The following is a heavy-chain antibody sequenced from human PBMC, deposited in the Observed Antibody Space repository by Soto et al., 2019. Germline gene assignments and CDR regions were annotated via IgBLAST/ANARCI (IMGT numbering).Heavy chain of an antibody. CDR1: GFTFNIYG. V-gene: IGHV3-30*18. J-gene: IGHJ4*02. Sequence: GWSLRLCCAASGFTFNIYGMHWVRQAPDKGLEWVALISYDGSNQYYADSVKGRFTISRDNSKNTLFLQMNSLRADDTAVYYCAKDQASGQGSFDSWGQGTLVTVS. CDR3: AKDQASGQGSFDS. CDR2: ISYDGSNQ.